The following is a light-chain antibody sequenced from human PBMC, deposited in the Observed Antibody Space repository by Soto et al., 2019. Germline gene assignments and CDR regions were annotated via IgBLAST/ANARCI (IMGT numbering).Light chain of an antibody. V-gene: IGKV3-20*01. CDR1: QRLSSNY. J-gene: IGKJ1*01. Sequence: GLTHAPGTLSLAPRERATLSCGSSQRLSSNYLAWFQQKPGQAPRLLICGASNRATGIPDRFSGSGSGTDFTLTISSLEPEDFAVYYCQQYGSSLFTFGQGSKVDI. CDR2: GAS. CDR3: QQYGSSLFT.